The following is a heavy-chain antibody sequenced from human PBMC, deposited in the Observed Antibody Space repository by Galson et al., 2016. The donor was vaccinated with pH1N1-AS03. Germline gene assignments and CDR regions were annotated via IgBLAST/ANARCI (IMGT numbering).Heavy chain of an antibody. CDR1: GFSISSGS. J-gene: IGHJ4*02. CDR3: ARWSNNWVWAIDY. Sequence: SLRLSCAVSGFSISSGSMTWVRQAPGKGLEWVATINKDEDERYYMGSVKGRCTISRDNVRNSLYLQMNSLRDEVTGVYFCARWSNNWVWAIDYWGQGTLVTASS. D-gene: IGHD1-1*01. V-gene: IGHV3-7*01. CDR2: INKDEDER.